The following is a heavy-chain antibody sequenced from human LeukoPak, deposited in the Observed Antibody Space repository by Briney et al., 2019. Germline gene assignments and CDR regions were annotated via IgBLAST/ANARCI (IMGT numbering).Heavy chain of an antibody. V-gene: IGHV4-31*03. Sequence: SEALSLTCTVSGGSISSGGYYWSWIRQHPGKGLEWIGYIYYSGSTYYNPSLKSRVTILVDTSKNQFSLKLSSVTAADTAVYYCARGSGAPYDSSGYYLDYWGQGTLVTVSS. J-gene: IGHJ4*02. D-gene: IGHD3-22*01. CDR3: ARGSGAPYDSSGYYLDY. CDR2: IYYSGST. CDR1: GGSISSGGYY.